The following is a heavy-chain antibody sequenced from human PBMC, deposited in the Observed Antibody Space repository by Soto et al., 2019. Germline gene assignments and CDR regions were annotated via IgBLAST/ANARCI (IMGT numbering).Heavy chain of an antibody. Sequence: SRGLEWLGRTYYRSKCYNDDAVAVKSRITSNPDTSKNQFSLHLDSVIPEDTAVYYCAGVASFRGMVVWGQGTPVTVSS. D-gene: IGHD2-21*01. V-gene: IGHV6-1*01. CDR2: TYYRSKCYN. CDR3: AGVASFRGMVV. J-gene: IGHJ6*02.